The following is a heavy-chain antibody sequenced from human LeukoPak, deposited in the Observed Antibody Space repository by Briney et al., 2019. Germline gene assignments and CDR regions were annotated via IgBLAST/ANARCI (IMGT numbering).Heavy chain of an antibody. V-gene: IGHV3-30*02. Sequence: GGSLRFSCAASGFTFSSYGMHWVRQAPGKGLEWVAFIRYDGSNKYYADSVKGRFTISRDNSKNTLYLQMNSLRAEDTAVYYCAKLGGELPPIDYWGQGTLVTVSS. CDR2: IRYDGSNK. CDR3: AKLGGELPPIDY. CDR1: GFTFSSYG. J-gene: IGHJ4*02. D-gene: IGHD1-26*01.